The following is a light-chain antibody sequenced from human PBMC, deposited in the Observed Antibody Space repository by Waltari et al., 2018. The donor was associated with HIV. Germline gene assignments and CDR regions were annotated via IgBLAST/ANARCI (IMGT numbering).Light chain of an antibody. CDR3: QQRSNWPPEFT. CDR1: QSVSNH. Sequence: DTVLTQYPATLSLSPGERATLSCRASQSVSNHLAWYQQKPGQAPRLLIYDASNRATCVPARFSGSRSGTDFTLTISSLDPEDFAVYYCQQRSNWPPEFTFGPGTKVDIK. CDR2: DAS. V-gene: IGKV3-11*01. J-gene: IGKJ3*01.